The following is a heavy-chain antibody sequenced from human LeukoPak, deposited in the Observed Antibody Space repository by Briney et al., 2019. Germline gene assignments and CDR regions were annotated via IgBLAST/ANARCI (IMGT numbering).Heavy chain of an antibody. V-gene: IGHV4-39*01. CDR2: IYYSGRT. D-gene: IGHD3-22*01. CDR3: ARRRYYDSSGYLE. CDR1: GDPVSRSDSY. J-gene: IGHJ1*01. Sequence: SETLSLTCTIFGDPVSRSDSYWDWIRQPPGKGLEWIGTIYYSGRTYYSPSLKSRVTLSIDMSNNQFSLILSSVTAADTALYFCARRRYYDSSGYLEWGQGTLVTVSS.